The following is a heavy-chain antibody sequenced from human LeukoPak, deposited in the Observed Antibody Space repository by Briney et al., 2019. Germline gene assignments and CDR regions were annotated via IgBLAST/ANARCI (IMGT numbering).Heavy chain of an antibody. V-gene: IGHV3-48*01. CDR3: AKFGSSGLQGY. D-gene: IGHD6-6*01. J-gene: IGHJ4*02. CDR2: ISSSSINI. Sequence: GGSLRLSCATSGFTFSGYSMNWVRQAPGKGLEWISYISSSSINIHYGDSVKGRFTISRDNSKNTLYLQMNSLKSEDTAVYYCAKFGSSGLQGYWGQGTLVTVSS. CDR1: GFTFSGYS.